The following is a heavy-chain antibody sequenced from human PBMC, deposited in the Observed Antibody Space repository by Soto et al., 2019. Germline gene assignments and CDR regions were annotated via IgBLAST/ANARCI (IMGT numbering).Heavy chain of an antibody. V-gene: IGHV3-7*01. CDR1: GFTFSSYW. CDR3: ARSIDY. CDR2: IKQDGSEK. J-gene: IGHJ4*02. Sequence: GGSLRLSCEASGFTFSSYWMNWVRQAPGKGLEWVANIKQDGSEKNYVDSVKGRFTISRDNAKNSLYLEMNSLRVEDTAVYYCARSIDYSGQGTLVTVSS.